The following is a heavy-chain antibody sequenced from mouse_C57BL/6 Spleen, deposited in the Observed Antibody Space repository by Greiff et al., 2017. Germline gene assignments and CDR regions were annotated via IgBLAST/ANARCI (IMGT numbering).Heavy chain of an antibody. J-gene: IGHJ1*03. CDR2: INYDGSST. V-gene: IGHV5-16*01. D-gene: IGHD2-3*01. Sequence: EVKLMESEGGLVQPGSSMKLSCTASGFTFSDYYMAWVRPVPEKGLEWVANINYDGSSTYYLDSLKSRFIISRDNAKNILYLQMSSLKSEDTATYYCARADGYYWYFDVWGTGTTVTVAS. CDR1: GFTFSDYY. CDR3: ARADGYYWYFDV.